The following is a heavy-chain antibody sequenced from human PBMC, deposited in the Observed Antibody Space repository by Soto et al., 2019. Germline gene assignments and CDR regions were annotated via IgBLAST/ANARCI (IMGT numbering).Heavy chain of an antibody. CDR1: GGSISSSSYY. D-gene: IGHD5-12*01. J-gene: IGHJ4*02. CDR3: ASGYDLGYFDY. V-gene: IGHV4-39*07. Sequence: SETLSLTCTVSGGSISSSSYYWGWIRQPPGKGLEWIGSIYYSGSTYYNPSLKSRVTISVDTSKNQFSLKLSSVTAADTAVYYCASGYDLGYFDYWGQGTLVTVSS. CDR2: IYYSGST.